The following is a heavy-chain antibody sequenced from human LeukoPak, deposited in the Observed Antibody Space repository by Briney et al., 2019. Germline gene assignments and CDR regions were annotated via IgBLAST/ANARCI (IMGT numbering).Heavy chain of an antibody. Sequence: SVKVSCKASGGTFSSYAISWVRQAPGQGLDWMGGIIPIFGTANYAQKFQGRVTITADESTSTAYMELSSLRSEDTAVYYCARARKPNYYYYYMDVWGKGTTVTISS. CDR2: IIPIFGTA. CDR1: GGTFSSYA. J-gene: IGHJ6*03. CDR3: ARARKPNYYYYYMDV. V-gene: IGHV1-69*13.